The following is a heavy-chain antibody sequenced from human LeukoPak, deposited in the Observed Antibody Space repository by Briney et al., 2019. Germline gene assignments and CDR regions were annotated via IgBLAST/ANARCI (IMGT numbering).Heavy chain of an antibody. V-gene: IGHV3-53*01. CDR3: ARASSIGMAGLFDY. D-gene: IGHD6-19*01. CDR1: GFTVSSDY. Sequence: GGSLRLSCAASGFTVSSDYMNWVRQAPGKGLEWVSVIYSGGTTFYADSVKGRFTISRDNSKSTLYLQMNSLRAEDTAMYYCARASSIGMAGLFDYWGQGTLVTVSS. J-gene: IGHJ4*02. CDR2: IYSGGTT.